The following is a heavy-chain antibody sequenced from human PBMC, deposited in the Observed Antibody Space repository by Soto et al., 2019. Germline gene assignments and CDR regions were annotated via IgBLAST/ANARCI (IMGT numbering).Heavy chain of an antibody. CDR2: IRSKAYGGTT. Sequence: PGGSLRLSCPACGFTFGDYAMSWFRQAPGKGLEWVGFIRSKAYGGTTEYAASVKGRFTISRDDSKSIAYLQMNSLKTEDTAVYYCTRANDFWSGYYWFEPSGQVTPVSVSS. V-gene: IGHV3-49*03. CDR1: GFTFGDYA. CDR3: TRANDFWSGYYWFEP. D-gene: IGHD3-3*01. J-gene: IGHJ5*02.